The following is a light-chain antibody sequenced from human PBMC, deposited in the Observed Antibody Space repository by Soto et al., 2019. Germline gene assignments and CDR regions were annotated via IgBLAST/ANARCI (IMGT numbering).Light chain of an antibody. CDR2: AAS. Sequence: DIQLTQSPSFLSASVGDRVTITCRASQGISSYLAWYQQKPGKAPNLLIYAASTLQSGVPSRFSGSGSGAEFTLTISSLQPEDFATDYCQQLNSYPTFGPWTKVDIK. CDR3: QQLNSYPT. CDR1: QGISSY. V-gene: IGKV1-9*01. J-gene: IGKJ3*01.